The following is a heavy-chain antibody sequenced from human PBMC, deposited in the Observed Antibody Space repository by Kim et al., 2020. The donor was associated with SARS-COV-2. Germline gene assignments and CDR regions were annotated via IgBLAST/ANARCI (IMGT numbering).Heavy chain of an antibody. V-gene: IGHV1-18*01. CDR3: ARVARPDWTSSSGDNGFDP. CDR2: ISVYIGIT. Sequence: ASVKVSCKASGYDFSSFGISWVRQAPGQGLEWMGWISVYIGITNYAQRFQGRVTMTTDTSMSTASMELRGLRSGDTAVYYCARVARPDWTSSSGDNGFDPWGQGTLVTVSS. D-gene: IGHD6-6*01. J-gene: IGHJ5*02. CDR1: GYDFSSFG.